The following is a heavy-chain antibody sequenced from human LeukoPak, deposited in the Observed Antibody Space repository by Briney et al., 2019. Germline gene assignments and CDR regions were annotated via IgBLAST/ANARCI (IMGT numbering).Heavy chain of an antibody. CDR3: ARDRGIQGDTGFDY. V-gene: IGHV1-69*04. J-gene: IGHJ4*02. D-gene: IGHD5-18*01. Sequence: GASVKVSCKASGGTFSSYTISWVRQAPGQGLEWMGRTIPILGIANYAQKFQGRVTITADKSTSTAYMELSSLRSEDTAVYYCARDRGIQGDTGFDYWGQGTLVTVSS. CDR2: TIPILGIA. CDR1: GGTFSSYT.